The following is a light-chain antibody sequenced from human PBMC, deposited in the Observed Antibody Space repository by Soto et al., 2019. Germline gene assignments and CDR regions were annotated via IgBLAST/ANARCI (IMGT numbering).Light chain of an antibody. V-gene: IGKV1-27*01. CDR3: QKYNSASYT. CDR1: QDISNY. Sequence: DIQMTQSPSSLSASVGDRVTITCRASQDISNYLAWYQQKPGKVPKLLIYAASSLQSGVPPRFSGSGSGTDFTLTISSLQPEDFATYYCQKYNSASYTFGQGTKLDIK. CDR2: AAS. J-gene: IGKJ2*01.